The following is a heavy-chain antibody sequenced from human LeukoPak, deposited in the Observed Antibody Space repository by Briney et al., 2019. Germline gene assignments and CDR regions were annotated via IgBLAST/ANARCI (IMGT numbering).Heavy chain of an antibody. CDR2: ISGSGGST. CDR3: AKDFYEDYYDSSPPVY. CDR1: GFTFSSYA. D-gene: IGHD3-22*01. J-gene: IGHJ4*02. Sequence: GGSLRLSCAASGFTFSSYAMSWVRQAPGKGLEWVSAISGSGGSTYYADSVKGRFTISRDNSKNTLYLRMNSLRAEDTAVYYCAKDFYEDYYDSSPPVYWGQGTLVTVSS. V-gene: IGHV3-23*01.